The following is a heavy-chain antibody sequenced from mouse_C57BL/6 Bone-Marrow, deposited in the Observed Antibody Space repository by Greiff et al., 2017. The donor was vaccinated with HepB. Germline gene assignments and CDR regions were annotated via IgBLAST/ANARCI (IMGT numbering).Heavy chain of an antibody. V-gene: IGHV1-76*01. Sequence: VQLQQSGAELVRPGASVKLSCKASGYTFTDYYINWVKQRPGQGLEWIARIYPGSGNTYYNEKFKGKATLTAEKSSSPAYMQLSSLTSEDSAVYFCAREGWLLRLTYGGQGTLVTVSA. CDR3: AREGWLLRLTY. CDR2: IYPGSGNT. J-gene: IGHJ3*01. CDR1: GYTFTDYY. D-gene: IGHD1-2*01.